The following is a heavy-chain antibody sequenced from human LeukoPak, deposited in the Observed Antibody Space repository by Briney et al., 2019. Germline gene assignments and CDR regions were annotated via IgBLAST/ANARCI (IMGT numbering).Heavy chain of an antibody. CDR1: GGSISSGSYY. CDR3: ARPDYGDYRAWFDP. D-gene: IGHD4-17*01. Sequence: SETLSLTCTVSGGSISSGSYYWNWIRQPAGKGLEWIGRIYTSGSTNYNPSLKSRVTISVDTSKNQFSLKLSSVTAADTAVYYCARPDYGDYRAWFDPWGQGTLVTVSS. CDR2: IYTSGST. J-gene: IGHJ5*02. V-gene: IGHV4-61*02.